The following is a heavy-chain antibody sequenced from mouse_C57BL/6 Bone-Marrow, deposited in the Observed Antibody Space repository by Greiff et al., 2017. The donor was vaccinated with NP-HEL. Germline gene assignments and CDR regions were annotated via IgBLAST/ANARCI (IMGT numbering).Heavy chain of an antibody. CDR3: VGDPGSSWAWFAY. CDR2: IRGKSSNYAT. D-gene: IGHD1-1*01. V-gene: IGHV10-3*01. CDR1: GFTFNTYA. Sequence: EVKLVESGGGLVQPKGSLKLSCAASGFTFNTYAMHWVRQAPGKGLEWVARIRGKSSNYATYYADSVKDRFTISRDDSQSMLYLQMNNLKTEDTAMYYCVGDPGSSWAWFAYWGQGTLVTVSA. J-gene: IGHJ3*01.